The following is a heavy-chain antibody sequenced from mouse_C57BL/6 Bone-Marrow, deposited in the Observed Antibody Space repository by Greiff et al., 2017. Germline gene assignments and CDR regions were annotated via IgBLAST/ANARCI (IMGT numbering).Heavy chain of an antibody. J-gene: IGHJ3*01. CDR1: GYTFTSYW. CDR2: IHPNSGST. CDR3: ARSKRRIEPFAY. Sequence: QVQLQQPGAELVKPGASVKLSCKASGYTFTSYWMHWVKQRPGQGLEWIGMIHPNSGSTNYNEKFKSKVTLTVDKSSSTAYMQLSSLTSEDSAVYYCARSKRRIEPFAYWGQGTLVTVSA. V-gene: IGHV1-64*01.